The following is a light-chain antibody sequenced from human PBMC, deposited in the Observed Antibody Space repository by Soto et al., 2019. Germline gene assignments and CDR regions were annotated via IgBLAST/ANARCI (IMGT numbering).Light chain of an antibody. Sequence: QSALTQPASVSGSPGQSITISCTGTGSDVGGYKYVSWYQQLPGKAPKLMIYDVSYRPSGVSSRFSGSKSGNTASLIISGLQAEDEADYYCSSYASSSPFVFGTGTKLTVL. V-gene: IGLV2-14*01. J-gene: IGLJ1*01. CDR1: GSDVGGYKY. CDR3: SSYASSSPFV. CDR2: DVS.